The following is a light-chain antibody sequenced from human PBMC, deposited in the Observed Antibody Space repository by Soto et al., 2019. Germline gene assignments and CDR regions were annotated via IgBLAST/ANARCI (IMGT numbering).Light chain of an antibody. CDR2: GAS. Sequence: EIVMTQSPATLSVSPGERAALSCRASQSVSSKLAWYRQRPGQAPRLVIYGASSRATGIPDRFSGSGSGTDFTLTISRLEPEDFAVYYCQQYGSSPITFGQGTRLEIK. J-gene: IGKJ5*01. CDR1: QSVSSK. V-gene: IGKV3-20*01. CDR3: QQYGSSPIT.